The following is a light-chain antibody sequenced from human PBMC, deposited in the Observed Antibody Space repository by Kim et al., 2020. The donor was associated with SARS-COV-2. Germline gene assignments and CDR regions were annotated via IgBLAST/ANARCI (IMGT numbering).Light chain of an antibody. CDR3: QTWDAGIQV. V-gene: IGLV4-69*02. J-gene: IGLJ3*02. CDR1: SGHSTYA. Sequence: QLVLTQSPSASASLGASVRLTCTLSSGHSTYAIAWHQQQPEKGPRYLMKFNSDGSHSKGDGIPDRFSGSSSGAERYLSISSLQSEDEAVYYCQTWDAGIQVFGGGTKLTVL. CDR2: FNSDGSH.